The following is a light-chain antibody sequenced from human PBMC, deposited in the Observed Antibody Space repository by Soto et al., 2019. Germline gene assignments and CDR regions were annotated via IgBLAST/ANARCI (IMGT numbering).Light chain of an antibody. CDR2: DAS. V-gene: IGKV1-5*01. J-gene: IGKJ1*01. CDR3: QQYNSYWRT. CDR1: QSISTW. Sequence: IQMPQYPCTLPPPRGHRVPVSCRAGQSISTWLAWYQQKPGKAPKLLIYDASSLESGAPSRFSGSGSGTEFTLTISSLQPDDFATYYCQQYNSYWRTFGQGTKVDIK.